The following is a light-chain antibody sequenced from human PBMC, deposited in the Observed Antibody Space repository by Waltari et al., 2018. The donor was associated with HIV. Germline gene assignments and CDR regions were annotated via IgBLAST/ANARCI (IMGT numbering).Light chain of an antibody. CDR2: LNSDGSH. CDR3: QAWGTGTQVV. J-gene: IGLJ2*01. CDR1: SGHSSYA. Sequence: QLVLTQSPSASASLGASVTLTCTLSSGHSSYAIAWHQQQPEKGPRYLMLLNSDGSHRRGDGIPGRFSGSRSGAERYLTNSSLQSEDEADYYCQAWGTGTQVVFGGGTKLTVL. V-gene: IGLV4-69*01.